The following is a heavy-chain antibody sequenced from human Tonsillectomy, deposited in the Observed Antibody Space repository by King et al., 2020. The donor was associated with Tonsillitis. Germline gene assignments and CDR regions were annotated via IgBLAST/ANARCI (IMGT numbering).Heavy chain of an antibody. J-gene: IGHJ4*02. Sequence: VQLVESGGGLGHPGGSLRLSCAASGFMFDDCAMHWVRQAPGKGLEWVSGIHLSGGSIGYTDSVKGRFTLSRDNPKNSLYLQMNSLGAEDTALYYCAKGIFGMITPFDYWGQGTLVTVSS. CDR1: GFMFDDCA. CDR3: AKGIFGMITPFDY. V-gene: IGHV3-9*01. D-gene: IGHD3-16*01. CDR2: IHLSGGSI.